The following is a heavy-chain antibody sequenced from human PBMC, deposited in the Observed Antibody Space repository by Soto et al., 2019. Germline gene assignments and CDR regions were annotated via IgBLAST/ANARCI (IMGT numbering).Heavy chain of an antibody. CDR3: ARESEDLTSNFDY. V-gene: IGHV3-21*06. CDR2: ISSTTNYI. J-gene: IGHJ4*02. Sequence: EVQLVESGGGLVKPGGSLRLSCAASGSTSPGKSRTWARQAPGRGLEWVSSISSTTNYIYYGDSMKGRFTISRDNAKNSLYLEMNSLRAEDTAVYYCARESEDLTSNFDYWGQGTLVTVSS. CDR1: GSTSPGKS.